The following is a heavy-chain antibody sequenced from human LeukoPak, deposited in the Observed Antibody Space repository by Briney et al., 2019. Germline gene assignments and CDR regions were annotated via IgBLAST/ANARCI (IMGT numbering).Heavy chain of an antibody. D-gene: IGHD1-26*01. CDR3: AREISGSYPRGYYGMDV. CDR1: GFTFSDSA. J-gene: IGHJ6*02. Sequence: GGSLRLSCAASGFTFSDSAVHWARQASGKGLEWVGRIRSKANSYATAYAASVKGRFTISRDDSKNTAYLQMNSLRAEDTAVYYCAREISGSYPRGYYGMDVWGQGTTVTVSS. V-gene: IGHV3-73*01. CDR2: IRSKANSYAT.